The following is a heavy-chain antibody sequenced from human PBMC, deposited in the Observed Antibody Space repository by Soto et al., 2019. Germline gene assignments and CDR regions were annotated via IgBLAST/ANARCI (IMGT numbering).Heavy chain of an antibody. CDR1: GFTFSSYA. D-gene: IGHD2-15*01. CDR3: AREEIVVVVAAKVFDY. J-gene: IGHJ4*02. CDR2: ISYDGSNK. V-gene: IGHV3-30-3*01. Sequence: GSLRLSCAASGFTFSSYAMHWVRQAPGKGLEWVAVISYDGSNKYYADSVKGRFTISRDNSKNTLYLQMNSLRAEDTAVYYCAREEIVVVVAAKVFDYWGQGTLVTVSS.